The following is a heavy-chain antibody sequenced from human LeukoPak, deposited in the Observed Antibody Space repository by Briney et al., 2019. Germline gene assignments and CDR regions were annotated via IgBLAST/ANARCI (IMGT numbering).Heavy chain of an antibody. V-gene: IGHV5-51*01. Sequence: GESLKISCKGSGYSFTSYWIGWVRQMPGKGLEWMGIIYPGDSDTRYSPSFQGQVTISADKSISTAYLQWSSLKASDTAMYYCARILVATAIPHWFDPWGRGTLVTVSS. J-gene: IGHJ5*02. CDR3: ARILVATAIPHWFDP. CDR1: GYSFTSYW. CDR2: IYPGDSDT. D-gene: IGHD2-21*02.